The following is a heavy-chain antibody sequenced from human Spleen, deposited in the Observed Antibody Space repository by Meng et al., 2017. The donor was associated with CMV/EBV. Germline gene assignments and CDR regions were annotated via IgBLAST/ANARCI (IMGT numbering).Heavy chain of an antibody. J-gene: IGHJ3*02. D-gene: IGHD3-22*01. CDR2: IKHSGST. CDR3: ARGVTRHYYDNSGYSRQGRKAFDI. CDR1: Y. V-gene: IGHV4-34*01. Sequence: YWSWIRQPPGKGLEWIGEIKHSGSTNYNPSLKSRVTISVDTSKNQFSLKLSSVTAADTAVYYCARGVTRHYYDNSGYSRQGRKAFDIWGQGTMVTVSS.